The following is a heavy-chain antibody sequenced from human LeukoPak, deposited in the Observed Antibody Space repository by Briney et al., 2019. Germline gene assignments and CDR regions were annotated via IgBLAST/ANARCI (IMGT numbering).Heavy chain of an antibody. V-gene: IGHV4-59*01. CDR1: GGSISSYY. J-gene: IGHJ4*02. Sequence: PSETLSLTCTVSGGSISSYYWSWIRQPPGKGLGWIGYIYYSGSTNYNPSLKSRVTISVDTSKNQFSLKLSSVTAADTAVYYCASSLATWGNYFDYWGQGTLVTVSS. CDR2: IYYSGST. D-gene: IGHD3-16*01. CDR3: ASSLATWGNYFDY.